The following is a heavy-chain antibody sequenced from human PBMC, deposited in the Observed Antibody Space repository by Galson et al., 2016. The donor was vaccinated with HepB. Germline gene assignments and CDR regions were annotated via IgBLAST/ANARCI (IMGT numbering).Heavy chain of an antibody. V-gene: IGHV3-21*04. CDR3: ATERWWRLDY. CDR1: GFTLNTYS. CDR2: ISGTSTYI. Sequence: SLRLSCAASGFTLNTYSMNRVRQAPGKGLEWVSSISGTSTYIYYADSVKGRFTISRDNAKNSLYLQMNNVRAEDTAVFYCATERWWRLDYWGQGTSVTVSS. D-gene: IGHD2-21*02. J-gene: IGHJ4*02.